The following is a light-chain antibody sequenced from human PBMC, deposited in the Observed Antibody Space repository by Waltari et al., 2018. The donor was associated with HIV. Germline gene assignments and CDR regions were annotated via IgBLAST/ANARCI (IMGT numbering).Light chain of an antibody. CDR1: RSAVGSYNC. Sequence: QSALTQPASVSGSPGQSITISCTGTRSAVGSYNCFPWSQQHPGKAPKPLIYEGSKRPSVVSNHCSGPKSGNTASLPISGLQAEDEADYYCCSYAHSSTFCLVFGGGTKLTVL. CDR2: EGS. V-gene: IGLV2-23*03. CDR3: CSYAHSSTFCLV. J-gene: IGLJ2*01.